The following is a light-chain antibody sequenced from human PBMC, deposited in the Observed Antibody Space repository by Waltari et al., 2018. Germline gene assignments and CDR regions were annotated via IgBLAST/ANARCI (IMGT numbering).Light chain of an antibody. CDR3: SAWDSSLSAVV. J-gene: IGLJ2*01. Sequence: QAGLTQPPPASKGLRQTATFTCTGNSNNVGYQGAPRLQQHQGHPPKLVSYRENNRPSGISERFSASRSGNTASLTITGLQPEDEADYYCSAWDSSLSAVVFGGGTKLTVL. CDR1: SNNVGYQG. V-gene: IGLV10-54*01. CDR2: REN.